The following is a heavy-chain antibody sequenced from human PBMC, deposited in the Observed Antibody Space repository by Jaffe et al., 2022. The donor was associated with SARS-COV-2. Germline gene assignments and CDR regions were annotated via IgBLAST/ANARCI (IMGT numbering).Heavy chain of an antibody. J-gene: IGHJ4*02. D-gene: IGHD1-1*01. Sequence: QVQVVESGGTLVRPGESLTLSCAASELTFNDYYTFSDYYIAWIRQPPGKGLEWVSFTESRQGATYYADSVWGRFTVSRDNARNSLFLHMNNLRAADTAIYYCGRDISARDGERYFDFWGQGTPVTVSS. V-gene: IGHV3-11*01. CDR1: ELTFNDYYTFSDYY. CDR2: TESRQGAT. CDR3: GRDISARDGERYFDF.